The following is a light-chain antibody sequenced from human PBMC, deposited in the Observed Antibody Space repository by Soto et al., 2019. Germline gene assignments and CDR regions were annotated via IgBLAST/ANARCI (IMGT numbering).Light chain of an antibody. V-gene: IGKV3-15*01. Sequence: EIVMTQSPANLSVSRGERATLSCRASQSVSSSYLAWYQQKPGQAPRLLIYGASTRATGIPARFSGSGSGTEFTLTISSLQSEDFAVFYCQQYHSWPRTFGQRSKVDIK. CDR1: QSVSSSY. J-gene: IGKJ1*01. CDR3: QQYHSWPRT. CDR2: GAS.